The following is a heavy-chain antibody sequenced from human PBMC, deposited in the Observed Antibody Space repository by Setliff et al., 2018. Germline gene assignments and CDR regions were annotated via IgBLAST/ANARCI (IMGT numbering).Heavy chain of an antibody. CDR3: ATNHCSGTNCYAGYFDY. CDR2: IYPGDSIT. D-gene: IGHD2-2*01. V-gene: IGHV5-51*01. Sequence: PGESLKISCKGSGYSFSTCWIGWVRQMPGKGLEWMGIIYPGDSITRYSPSFQGQVTISADKSISTAYLQWSSLKASDTAMYYCATNHCSGTNCYAGYFDYWGQGTLVTVSS. J-gene: IGHJ4*02. CDR1: GYSFSTCW.